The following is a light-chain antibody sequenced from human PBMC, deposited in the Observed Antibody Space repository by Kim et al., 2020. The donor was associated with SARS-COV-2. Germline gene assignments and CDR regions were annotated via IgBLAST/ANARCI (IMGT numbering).Light chain of an antibody. CDR3: QRFSSHPFG. J-gene: IGKJ2*03. CDR2: AAS. Sequence: DIQMTQSPSSLSASVGDRVTITCRASQGISNSLAWFQQKPGKAPKSLISAASSLQSGVPSSCSSSGSGTDFTLVISSLQPEDVATYSCQRFSSHPFGCGRGTNRE. V-gene: IGKV1-16*01. CDR1: QGISNS.